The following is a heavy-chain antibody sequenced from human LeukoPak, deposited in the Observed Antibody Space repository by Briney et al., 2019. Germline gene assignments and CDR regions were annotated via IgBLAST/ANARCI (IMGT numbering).Heavy chain of an antibody. J-gene: IGHJ3*02. CDR3: AASAIYSSGRYNGIAFDI. V-gene: IGHV4-38-2*02. CDR2: IDHSGST. D-gene: IGHD6-19*01. Sequence: SETLSLTRTVSGYSVSGVYYWGWIRQPPAKGLEWIGNIDHSGSTHYNPSLKSRVAISVDTSKNQFSLKLSSVTAADTAVYYCAASAIYSSGRYNGIAFDIWGQGTMVTVSS. CDR1: GYSVSGVYY.